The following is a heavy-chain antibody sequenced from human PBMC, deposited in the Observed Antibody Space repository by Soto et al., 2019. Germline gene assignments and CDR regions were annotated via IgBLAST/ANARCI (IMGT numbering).Heavy chain of an antibody. J-gene: IGHJ6*02. CDR1: GFTFTSSA. V-gene: IGHV1-58*01. Sequence: RASVKVSCKASGFTFTSSAVQWVRQARGQRLEWIGWIVVGSGNTNYAQKFQERVTITRDMSTSTAYMELSSLRSEDTAVYYCAAALYDYVWGSYRTEDYYYGMDVWGQGTTVTVSS. CDR3: AAALYDYVWGSYRTEDYYYGMDV. CDR2: IVVGSGNT. D-gene: IGHD3-16*02.